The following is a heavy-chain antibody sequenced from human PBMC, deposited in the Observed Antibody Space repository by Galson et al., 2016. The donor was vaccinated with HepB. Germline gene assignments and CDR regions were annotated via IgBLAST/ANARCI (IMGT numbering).Heavy chain of an antibody. D-gene: IGHD3-3*01. Sequence: SLRLSCAASGFTFSTYWMHWVRQAPGKGLVWVARIKNDGSSTSYADSVKGRFTISRDNAKNTLYLQMNSLSAEDTAVYYCARAQHHVLRFLEWLLWSAFDIWGLGTMVTVSS. CDR3: ARAQHHVLRFLEWLLWSAFDI. V-gene: IGHV3-74*01. J-gene: IGHJ3*02. CDR1: GFTFSTYW. CDR2: IKNDGSST.